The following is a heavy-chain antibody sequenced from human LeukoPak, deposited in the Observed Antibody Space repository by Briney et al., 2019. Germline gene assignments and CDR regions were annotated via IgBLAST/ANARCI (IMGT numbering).Heavy chain of an antibody. V-gene: IGHV3-23*01. CDR1: GLIFSNYG. J-gene: IGHJ4*02. CDR3: AKDPTKAVGFSHIDY. Sequence: PGGSLRLSCAASGLIFSNYGMNWVRQAPGKGLEWVAAISASGSATSYADSVRGRFTISRDNSKNTLYLQVNSLRAEDTAVYYCAKDPTKAVGFSHIDYWGPGTLVTVSS. CDR2: ISASGSAT. D-gene: IGHD5-12*01.